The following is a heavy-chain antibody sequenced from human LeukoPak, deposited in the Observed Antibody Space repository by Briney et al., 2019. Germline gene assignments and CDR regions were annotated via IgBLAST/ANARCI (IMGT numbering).Heavy chain of an antibody. Sequence: PSETLSLTCTVSGGSISSSSYYWGWIRKPPGKGLEWIGSIYYSGSTYYNPSLKSRVTISVDTSKNQFSLKLSSVTAADTAVYYCARLSISSGSYHIDYWGQGTLVTVSS. CDR2: IYYSGST. J-gene: IGHJ4*02. CDR1: GGSISSSSYY. CDR3: ARLSISSGSYHIDY. V-gene: IGHV4-39*01. D-gene: IGHD1-26*01.